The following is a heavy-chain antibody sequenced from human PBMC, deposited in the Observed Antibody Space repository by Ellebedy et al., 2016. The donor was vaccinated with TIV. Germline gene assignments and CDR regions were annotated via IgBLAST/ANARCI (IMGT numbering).Heavy chain of an antibody. CDR2: ISGSGGST. D-gene: IGHD3-10*01. CDR3: AKQDVLLWFGELSIYYYYGMDV. V-gene: IGHV3-23*01. CDR1: GFTFSSYA. Sequence: GESLKISXAASGFTFSSYAMSWVRQAPGKGLEWVSAISGSGGSTYYADSVKGRFTISRDNSKNTLYLQMNSLRAEDTAVYYCAKQDVLLWFGELSIYYYYGMDVWGQGTTVTVSS. J-gene: IGHJ6*02.